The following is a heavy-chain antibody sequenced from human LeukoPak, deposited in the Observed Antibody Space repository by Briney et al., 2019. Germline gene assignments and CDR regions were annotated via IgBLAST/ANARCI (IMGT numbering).Heavy chain of an antibody. Sequence: SVKVSCKASGGTFSNYAISWVRQAPGQGLEWMARIIPILGLSNYAQKFQGRVTITADKSTNTAYLELSSLRSEDTAVYYCAREVEGGFPDYWGQGTLVTVSS. CDR1: GGTFSNYA. D-gene: IGHD1-26*01. J-gene: IGHJ4*02. V-gene: IGHV1-69*04. CDR2: IIPILGLS. CDR3: AREVEGGFPDY.